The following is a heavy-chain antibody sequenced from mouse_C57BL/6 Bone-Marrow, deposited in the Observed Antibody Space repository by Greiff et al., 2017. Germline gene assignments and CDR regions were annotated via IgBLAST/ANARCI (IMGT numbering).Heavy chain of an antibody. CDR3: ARLITTVLDY. J-gene: IGHJ2*01. CDR2: IDPETGGT. Sequence: QVQLQQSGAELVRPGASVTLSCKASGYTFTDYEMHWVKQTPVHGLEWIGAIDPETGGTAYNEKFKGKATFTADTSSNTAYMQLSSLTTEDSAIYYCARLITTVLDYWGQGTTLTVSS. D-gene: IGHD1-1*01. CDR1: GYTFTDYE. V-gene: IGHV1-15*01.